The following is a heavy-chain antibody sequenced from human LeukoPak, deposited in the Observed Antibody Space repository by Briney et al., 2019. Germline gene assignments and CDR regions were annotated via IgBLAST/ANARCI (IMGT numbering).Heavy chain of an antibody. D-gene: IGHD5-18*01. Sequence: SETLSLTCAVYGGSFSGYYWSWIRQPPGKGLEWIGEINHSGSTNYNPSLKSRVTISVDTSKSQFSLKLSSVTAADTAVYYCARGSTAMVFWGQGTLVTVSS. V-gene: IGHV4-34*01. J-gene: IGHJ4*02. CDR1: GGSFSGYY. CDR2: INHSGST. CDR3: ARGSTAMVF.